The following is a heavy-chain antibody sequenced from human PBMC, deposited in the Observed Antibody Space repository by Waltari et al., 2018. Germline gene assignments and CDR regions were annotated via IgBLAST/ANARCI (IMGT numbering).Heavy chain of an antibody. Sequence: QVQLVQSGSELKKPGASVKVSCKASGYIFSNYAMNWVRQAPGQGLAWMGWINTNTGNQTYAQGFTGRFVFSLDTSVSTAYLQISSLKAEDTSVYYCAKGIQLWGRGSWYFDDWGQGTLVTVSS. CDR1: GYIFSNYA. CDR3: AKGIQLWGRGSWYFDD. V-gene: IGHV7-4-1*02. CDR2: INTNTGNQ. D-gene: IGHD5-18*01. J-gene: IGHJ4*02.